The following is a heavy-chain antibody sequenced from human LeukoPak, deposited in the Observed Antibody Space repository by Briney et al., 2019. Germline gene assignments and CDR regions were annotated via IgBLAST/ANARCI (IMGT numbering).Heavy chain of an antibody. CDR2: IKSKTDGGTT. Sequence: PGGSLRLSCAASGFTFSDYAMNWVRQAPGKGLEWVGRIKSKTDGGTTDYAAPVKGRFTISRDDSKNTLYLQMNSLKTEDTAVYYCTTESGVVAIVDYWGQGTLVTVSS. V-gene: IGHV3-15*01. D-gene: IGHD3-22*01. CDR1: GFTFSDYA. J-gene: IGHJ4*02. CDR3: TTESGVVAIVDY.